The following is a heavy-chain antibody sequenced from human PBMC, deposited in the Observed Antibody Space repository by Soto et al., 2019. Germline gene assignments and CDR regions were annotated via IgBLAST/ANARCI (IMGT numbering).Heavy chain of an antibody. Sequence: QVPGKGLEWMGRIDPSDSYTNYSPSFQGHVTISADKSISTAYLQWSSLKASDTAMYYCASLGAEELELHDDYWGQGTLVTVSS. D-gene: IGHD1-7*01. CDR2: IDPSDSYT. J-gene: IGHJ4*02. V-gene: IGHV5-10-1*01. CDR3: ASLGAEELELHDDY.